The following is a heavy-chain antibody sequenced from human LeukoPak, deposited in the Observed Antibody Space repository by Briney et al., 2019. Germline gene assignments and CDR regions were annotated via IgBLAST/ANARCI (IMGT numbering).Heavy chain of an antibody. CDR3: ARLYCSSTSCSQYWNWFDP. V-gene: IGHV4-59*01. J-gene: IGHJ5*02. CDR1: GGSISSYY. CDR2: IYYSGST. Sequence: PPETLSLTCTVSGGSISSYYWSWIRQPPGKGLEWIGYIYYSGSTNYNPSLKSRVTISVDTSKNQFSLKLSSVTAADTAVYYCARLYCSSTSCSQYWNWFDPWGQGTLVTVSS. D-gene: IGHD2-2*01.